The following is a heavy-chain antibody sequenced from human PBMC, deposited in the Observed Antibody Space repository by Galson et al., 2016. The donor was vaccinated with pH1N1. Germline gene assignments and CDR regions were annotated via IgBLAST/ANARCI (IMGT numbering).Heavy chain of an antibody. V-gene: IGHV5-51*03. CDR1: GYSFTSYW. CDR2: IYPGDSDT. D-gene: IGHD2-2*01. J-gene: IGHJ4*02. CDR3: ARLPYCDTTSCPFDY. Sequence: QSGAEVKQPGESLRISCQGSGYSFTSYWIAWVRQMPGKGLEWMGIIYPGDSDTRYSPSFQGQVTISADKSISTAYLQWSSLRASDTAMYYCARLPYCDTTSCPFDYWGQGTLVTVSS.